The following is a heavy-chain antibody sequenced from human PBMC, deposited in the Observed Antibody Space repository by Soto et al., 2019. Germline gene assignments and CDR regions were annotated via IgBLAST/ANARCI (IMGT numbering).Heavy chain of an antibody. D-gene: IGHD3-3*01. CDR2: IYYSGST. J-gene: IGHJ5*02. CDR1: GGSISSGDYY. CDR3: ARWWSGSRQGFDP. V-gene: IGHV4-31*03. Sequence: PSDTLYLTCNVSGGSISSGDYYWSWIRQHPGKGLEWIGYIYYSGSTYYNPSLKSRVTISVDTSKNQFSLKLSSVTAADTAVYYCARWWSGSRQGFDPWGQGTLVTAPQ.